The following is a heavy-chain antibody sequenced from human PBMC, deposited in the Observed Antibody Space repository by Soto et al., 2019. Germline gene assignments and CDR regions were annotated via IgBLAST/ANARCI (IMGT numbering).Heavy chain of an antibody. Sequence: GGSLRLSCAASGFTFSSYGMHWVRQAPGKGLEWVAVIWYDGSNKYYADSVKGRFTISRDNSKNTLYLQMNSLRAEDTAVYYCARTHLHYYGSGXYSNWGQGTLVTVSS. D-gene: IGHD3-10*01. CDR2: IWYDGSNK. CDR3: ARTHLHYYGSGXYSN. V-gene: IGHV3-33*01. CDR1: GFTFSSYG. J-gene: IGHJ4*02.